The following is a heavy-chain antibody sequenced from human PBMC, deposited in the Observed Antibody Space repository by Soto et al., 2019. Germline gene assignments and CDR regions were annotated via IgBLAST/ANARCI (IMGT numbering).Heavy chain of an antibody. CDR3: ARQLPGGYFYAYYGLDV. J-gene: IGHJ6*02. Sequence: ASVKVSCKASGYTFTSYDVTWVRQAPGQGLEWMGWMNPNSGNTGYAQKFQGRVTMTRDTSISTAYMELSSLTTDDTAVYYCARQLPGGYFYAYYGLDVWGQGTTVTVSS. D-gene: IGHD3-16*01. CDR1: GYTFTSYD. CDR2: MNPNSGNT. V-gene: IGHV1-8*01.